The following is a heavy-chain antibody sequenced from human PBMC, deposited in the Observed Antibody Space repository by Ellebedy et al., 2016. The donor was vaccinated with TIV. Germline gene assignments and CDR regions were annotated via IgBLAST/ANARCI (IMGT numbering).Heavy chain of an antibody. CDR3: VRDRGYNYDSSGGFDT. Sequence: PGGSLRLSCAASGFTFNDHAFHWVRQGPGKAPEWVSGISWNSGAIGYVDSVKGRFTISRDNAKNSLSLQMNSLRVEDTALYYCVRDRGYNYDSSGGFDTWGRGALVTVSS. CDR1: GFTFNDHA. V-gene: IGHV3-9*01. CDR2: ISWNSGAI. D-gene: IGHD3-22*01. J-gene: IGHJ5*02.